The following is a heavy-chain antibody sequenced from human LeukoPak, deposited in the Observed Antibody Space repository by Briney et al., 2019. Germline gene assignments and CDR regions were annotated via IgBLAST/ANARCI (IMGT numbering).Heavy chain of an antibody. V-gene: IGHV4-4*07. D-gene: IGHD6-13*01. Sequence: SETLSLTCTVSGGSISSFYWSWTRQSAGRGLEWIGRIYTGGIANYNPSLKSRVSMSVDTSKNQFSLRLSSVTAADTAMYYCARVRRIAAAVTPCDYWGQGTLVTVSS. CDR2: IYTGGIA. CDR3: ARVRRIAAAVTPCDY. J-gene: IGHJ4*02. CDR1: GGSISSFY.